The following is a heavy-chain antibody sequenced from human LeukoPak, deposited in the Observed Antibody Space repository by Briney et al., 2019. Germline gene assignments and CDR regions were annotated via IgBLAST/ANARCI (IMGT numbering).Heavy chain of an antibody. CDR2: LNHSGGST. V-gene: IGHV1-46*01. CDR3: ARDRGWFDP. Sequence: GASVTVSCKASGYTFTTYYMHWVRQAPGQGLEWMGVLNHSGGSTSYAQKFQGRVTMTRDTSTSTVYMELSSLTSEDTAVYYCARDRGWFDPWGQGTLVTVSS. CDR1: GYTFTTYY. J-gene: IGHJ5*02. D-gene: IGHD2-15*01.